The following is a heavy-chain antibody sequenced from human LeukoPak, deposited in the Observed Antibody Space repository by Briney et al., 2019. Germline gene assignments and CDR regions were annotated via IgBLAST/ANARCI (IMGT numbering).Heavy chain of an antibody. V-gene: IGHV4-39*07. CDR2: IYHSGST. J-gene: IGHJ4*02. CDR1: GGSISSSSYY. D-gene: IGHD3-9*01. CDR3: ASSRYFDWSPSKYYFDY. Sequence: PSETLSLTCTVSGGSISSSSYYWGWIRQPPGKGLEWIGSIYHSGSTYYNPSLKSRVTISVDTSKNQFSLKLSSVTAADTAVYYCASSRYFDWSPSKYYFDYWGQGTLVTVSS.